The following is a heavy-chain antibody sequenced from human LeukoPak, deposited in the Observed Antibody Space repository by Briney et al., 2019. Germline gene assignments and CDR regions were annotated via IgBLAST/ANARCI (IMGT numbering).Heavy chain of an antibody. V-gene: IGHV2-5*02. CDR3: AHRPAGWLNFDY. CDR1: GFSLSTSGMG. D-gene: IGHD5-24*01. J-gene: IGHJ4*02. Sequence: SGPTLVKPTQTLTLTCTFSGFSLSTSGMGVGWIRQPPGKALEWLALIYWDNDKRYSPSLKSRLTITKDTSKNQVVLTMTNMDPVDTATYYCAHRPAGWLNFDYWGQGTLVTVS. CDR2: IYWDNDK.